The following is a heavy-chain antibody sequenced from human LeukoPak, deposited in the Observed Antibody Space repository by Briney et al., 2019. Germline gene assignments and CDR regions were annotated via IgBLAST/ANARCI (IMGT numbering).Heavy chain of an antibody. Sequence: GGSLRLSCAASGFTFSSYGMHWVRQAPGKGLEWVAVISYDGSNKYYADSVKGRFTISRDNSKNTLYLQMNSLRAEDTAVYYCAKAGVDSGYDFSAHFDYWGQGTLVTVSS. CDR2: ISYDGSNK. CDR1: GFTFSSYG. CDR3: AKAGVDSGYDFSAHFDY. D-gene: IGHD5-12*01. J-gene: IGHJ4*02. V-gene: IGHV3-30*18.